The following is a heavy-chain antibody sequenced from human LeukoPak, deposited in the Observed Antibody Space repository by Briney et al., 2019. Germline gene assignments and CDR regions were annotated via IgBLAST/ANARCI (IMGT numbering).Heavy chain of an antibody. CDR2: IYYSGST. V-gene: IGHV4-39*01. CDR3: AKLQQWLALFDY. CDR1: GGSISSSSYY. J-gene: IGHJ4*02. D-gene: IGHD6-19*01. Sequence: PSETLSLTCTVSGGSISSSSYYWGWIRQPPGKGLEWIGSIYYSGSTYYNPSLKSRVTISVDTSKNQFSLKLSSVTAADTAVYYCAKLQQWLALFDYWGQGTLVTVSS.